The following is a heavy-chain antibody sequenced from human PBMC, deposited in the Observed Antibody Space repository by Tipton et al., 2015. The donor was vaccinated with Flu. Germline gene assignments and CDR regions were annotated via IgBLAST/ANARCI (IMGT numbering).Heavy chain of an antibody. V-gene: IGHV1-8*01. D-gene: IGHD3-22*01. J-gene: IGHJ5*02. CDR1: GYTFSRYD. CDR2: MNPKSGNT. Sequence: QLVQSGAEVKKPGASVKVSCKASGYTFSRYDINWVRQATGQGLEWMGWMNPKSGNTAYAQKFQGRVTMTRNTSISTAYMELSSLRSEDTAVYYCARLYDRSGFDPSWLDPWGQGTLVSVSS. CDR3: ARLYDRSGFDPSWLDP.